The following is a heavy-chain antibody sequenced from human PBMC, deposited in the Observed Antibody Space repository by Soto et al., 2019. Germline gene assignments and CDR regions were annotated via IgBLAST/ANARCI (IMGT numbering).Heavy chain of an antibody. J-gene: IGHJ5*02. V-gene: IGHV4-39*02. Sequence: QLQLQESGPGLVKPSETLSLTCTVSGGSISSSSYYWGWIWQPPGKGLEWIGSIYYSGSTYYNPSLKSRVTISVDTSKNHFSLKLSSVTAADTAVYYCATQEVGGSYVYTFDPWGQGTLVTVSS. CDR2: IYYSGST. D-gene: IGHD1-26*01. CDR3: ATQEVGGSYVYTFDP. CDR1: GGSISSSSYY.